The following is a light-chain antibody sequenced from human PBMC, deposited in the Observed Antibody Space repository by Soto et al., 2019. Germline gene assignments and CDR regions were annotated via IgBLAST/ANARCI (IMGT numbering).Light chain of an antibody. CDR1: QSISSY. J-gene: IGKJ1*01. Sequence: DIQMTQSPSSLSASVGDRVTITCRASQSISSYLNWYQQKPGKAPKLVIYAASSLQSGVPSRFSGRGSGTDFTLTISTLQPDDFATYDCQQSYSTPRTFGQGNKVEIK. CDR2: AAS. V-gene: IGKV1-39*01. CDR3: QQSYSTPRT.